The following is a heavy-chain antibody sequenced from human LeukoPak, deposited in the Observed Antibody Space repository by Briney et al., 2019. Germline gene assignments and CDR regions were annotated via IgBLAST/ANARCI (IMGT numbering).Heavy chain of an antibody. CDR1: GGTFSSYA. J-gene: IGHJ6*04. CDR2: IIPIFGTA. CDR3: ARVVARQPLADV. D-gene: IGHD5-12*01. V-gene: IGHV1-69*05. Sequence: SVKVSCTASGGTFSSYAISWVRQAPGQGLEWMGGIIPIFGTANYAQKFQGRVTITTDESTSTAYMELSSLRSEDTAVYYCARVVARQPLADVWGKGTTVTVSS.